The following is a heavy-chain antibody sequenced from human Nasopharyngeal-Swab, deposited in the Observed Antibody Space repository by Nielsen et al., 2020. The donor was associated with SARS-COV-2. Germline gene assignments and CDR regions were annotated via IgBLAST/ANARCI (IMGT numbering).Heavy chain of an antibody. D-gene: IGHD2-15*01. CDR3: ARDIEGGRGLRY. CDR2: MYSGGNT. J-gene: IGHJ4*02. CDR1: GVTVSTNY. V-gene: IGHV3-66*01. Sequence: GGSLRLSCAVSGVTVSTNYMYWVRQAPGKGLEWVSVMYSGGNTFYADSVKDRFIISRDKSKNTLDLQMNRLRAEDTAVYYCARDIEGGRGLRYWGQGTLVTVSS.